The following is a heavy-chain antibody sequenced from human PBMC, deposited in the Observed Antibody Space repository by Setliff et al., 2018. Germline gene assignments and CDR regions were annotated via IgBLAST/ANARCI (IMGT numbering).Heavy chain of an antibody. CDR2: INPGGGST. V-gene: IGHV1-46*01. CDR1: GYTFTNHY. Sequence: ASVKVSCKASGYTFTNHYMHWVRQAPGQGLEWMGMINPGGGSTTYAQKFQGRVIMTRNTSISTAYLELNTLRSDDTAVYYFARERYFDYWGQGTLVTVSS. J-gene: IGHJ4*02. CDR3: ARERYFDY.